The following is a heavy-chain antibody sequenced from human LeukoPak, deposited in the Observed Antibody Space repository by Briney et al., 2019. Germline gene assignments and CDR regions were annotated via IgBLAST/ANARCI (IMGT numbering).Heavy chain of an antibody. J-gene: IGHJ4*02. Sequence: SETLSLTCTVSGGSISSSSYYWGWIRQSPGKGLEWIGSIYYSGSTYYNPSLKSRVTISVDTSKNQFSLKLSSVTAADTAVYYCAGVGATTWVYWGQGTLVTVSS. CDR1: GGSISSSSYY. CDR2: IYYSGST. CDR3: AGVGATTWVY. V-gene: IGHV4-39*01. D-gene: IGHD1-26*01.